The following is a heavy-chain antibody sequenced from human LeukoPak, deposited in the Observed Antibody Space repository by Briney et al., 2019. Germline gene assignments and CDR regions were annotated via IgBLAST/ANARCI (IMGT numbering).Heavy chain of an antibody. J-gene: IGHJ4*02. V-gene: IGHV4-34*12. CDR2: IFRTGTT. D-gene: IGHD1-26*01. Sequence: SETLSLTCAVYGGSFSGYYWSWIRQPPGKGLEWIGEIFRTGTTDYNPSLKSRVTISLDKSKNQFSLKLSSVTAADTAVYYCARHQAGANTFDYWGQGTLVTVSS. CDR3: ARHQAGANTFDY. CDR1: GGSFSGYY.